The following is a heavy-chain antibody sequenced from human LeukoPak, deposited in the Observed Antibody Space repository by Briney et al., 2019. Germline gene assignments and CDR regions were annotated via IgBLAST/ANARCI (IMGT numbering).Heavy chain of an antibody. CDR3: AKEVYGDDAFDI. J-gene: IGHJ3*02. CDR1: GLTFDDYA. CDR2: ISWNSGSI. Sequence: GGFLRLSCAAYGLTFDDYAMEWVRQAPGKDMERVSGISWNSGSIGYADSVKGRFTISRDNAKNSLYLQMNSLRAEDTALYYCAKEVYGDDAFDIWGQGTMVTVSS. V-gene: IGHV3-9*01. D-gene: IGHD4-17*01.